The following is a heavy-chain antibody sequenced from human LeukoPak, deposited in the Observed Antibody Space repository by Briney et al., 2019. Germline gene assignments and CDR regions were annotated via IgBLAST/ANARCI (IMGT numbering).Heavy chain of an antibody. J-gene: IGHJ4*02. Sequence: ASVKVSCKASGYTFTSYGISWVRQAPGQGLEWMGWISAYNGNTNYAQKLQGRVTMTTDTSTSTAYMELRSLRSDDTAVYYCARASISAAGPALIDYWGQGTLVTVSS. CDR3: ARASISAAGPALIDY. D-gene: IGHD6-19*01. CDR1: GYTFTSYG. CDR2: ISAYNGNT. V-gene: IGHV1-18*01.